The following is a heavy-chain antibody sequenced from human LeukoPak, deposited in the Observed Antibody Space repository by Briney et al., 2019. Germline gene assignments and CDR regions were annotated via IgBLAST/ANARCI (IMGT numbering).Heavy chain of an antibody. Sequence: GGSLRLSCAASGFTFSLYGMPWVRQAPGKGLERVAVIWDDGSNKLYIDSVKGRFTISRDNSKNTLYLQMNSLRAEDTAVYYCAKERRGYSYGYIDYWGQGSLVSVSS. V-gene: IGHV3-33*06. D-gene: IGHD5-18*01. J-gene: IGHJ4*02. CDR1: GFTFSLYG. CDR3: AKERRGYSYGYIDY. CDR2: IWDDGSNK.